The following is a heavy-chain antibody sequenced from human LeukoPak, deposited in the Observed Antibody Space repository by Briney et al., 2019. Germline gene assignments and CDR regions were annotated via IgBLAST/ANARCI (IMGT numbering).Heavy chain of an antibody. V-gene: IGHV4-39*01. CDR3: ARLGYCSSTSCYADN. D-gene: IGHD2-2*01. Sequence: SETLSLTCTVSGGSISSGTYYWGWIRHPPGKGLEWIASLHYSGSTDYNASPKSRVSISVDASRNQFSLRLRFLTAADTAVYYCARLGYCSSTSCYADNWGQGTLVTVSS. CDR2: LHYSGST. CDR1: GGSISSGTYY. J-gene: IGHJ4*02.